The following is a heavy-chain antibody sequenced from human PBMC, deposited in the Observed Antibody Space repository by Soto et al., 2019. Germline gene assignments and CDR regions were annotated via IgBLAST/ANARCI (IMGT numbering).Heavy chain of an antibody. V-gene: IGHV4-31*03. D-gene: IGHD6-13*01. CDR1: GVSISSVDHY. J-gene: IGHJ4*02. Sequence: SETLSLTCTVSGVSISSVDHYWSWFRQQPGKGLDCIAYIYYSGNTYSNPSLQSRVTISVDRSKNQFSLKLTSVTAADTAVYYCARGHDAAKAGYWGQGTLVTVSS. CDR3: ARGHDAAKAGY. CDR2: IYYSGNT.